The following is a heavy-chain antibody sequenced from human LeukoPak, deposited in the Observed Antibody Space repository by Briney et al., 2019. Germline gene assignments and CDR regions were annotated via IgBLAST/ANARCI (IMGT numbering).Heavy chain of an antibody. CDR2: IYTSGST. CDR1: GGSISSYY. CDR3: ARAGYTISSYRFDF. Sequence: SETLSLTCTVSGGSISSYYWSWIRQPAGKGLEWIGRIYTSGSTNYNPSLKSRVTMSVDTSKNQFSLKLSSVTAADTAVYYCARAGYTISSYRFDFWGQGALVTVSS. D-gene: IGHD3-16*02. J-gene: IGHJ4*02. V-gene: IGHV4-4*07.